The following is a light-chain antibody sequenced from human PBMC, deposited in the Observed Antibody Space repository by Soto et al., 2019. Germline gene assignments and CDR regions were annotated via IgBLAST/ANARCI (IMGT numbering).Light chain of an antibody. CDR1: RSNIGAGYD. V-gene: IGLV1-40*01. CDR3: QSYDSSVSGYV. Sequence: QSVLTQPPSVSGAPGQRVTISCTGSRSNIGAGYDVHWYQQLPGTAPKLLIFGNNDRPSGVPDRFSGSRSGTSASLALTGLQAEDEADHYCQSYDSSVSGYVFGAGTKLTVL. CDR2: GNN. J-gene: IGLJ1*01.